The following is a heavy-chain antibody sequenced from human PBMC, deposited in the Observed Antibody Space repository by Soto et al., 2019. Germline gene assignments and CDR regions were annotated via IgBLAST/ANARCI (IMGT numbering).Heavy chain of an antibody. J-gene: IGHJ4*02. CDR3: AKGGDYAGADGFDY. Sequence: QVQLVESGGGVVQPGRSLRLSCAASGFTFSSYGMHWVRQAPGKGLEWVAVISYDGSNKYYADSVKGRFTISRDNSKNTLYLQMNSLRAEDTAVYYCAKGGDYAGADGFDYWGQGTLVTVSS. D-gene: IGHD4-17*01. CDR2: ISYDGSNK. V-gene: IGHV3-30*18. CDR1: GFTFSSYG.